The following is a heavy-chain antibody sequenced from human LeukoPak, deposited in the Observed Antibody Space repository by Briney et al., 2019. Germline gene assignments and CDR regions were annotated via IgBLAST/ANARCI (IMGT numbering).Heavy chain of an antibody. CDR3: ATVFGY. Sequence: GGSLRLSCAVSGFTLSSDWMHWVRQAPGKGLEWLSRMNQDGSDTSYADSVKGRFTISRDNAKNTVYLQMNSLRAEDSAVYYCATVFGYWGQGTLVTVSS. CDR2: MNQDGSDT. V-gene: IGHV3-74*01. J-gene: IGHJ4*02. CDR1: GFTLSSDW.